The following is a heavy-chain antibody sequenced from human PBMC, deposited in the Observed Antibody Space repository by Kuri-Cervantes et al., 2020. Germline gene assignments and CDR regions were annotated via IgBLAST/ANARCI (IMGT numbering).Heavy chain of an antibody. V-gene: IGHV3-11*04. Sequence: SLKISCAASGFTFSDYYMSWIRQAPGKGLEWVSYISSSGSTIYYADSVKGRFTISRDNSKNTLYLQMNSLRAEDTAVYYCAKEIRPQYYDFWSGYYTGGDNMDVWGQGTTVTVSS. CDR1: GFTFSDYY. J-gene: IGHJ6*02. D-gene: IGHD3-3*01. CDR2: ISSSGSTI. CDR3: AKEIRPQYYDFWSGYYTGGDNMDV.